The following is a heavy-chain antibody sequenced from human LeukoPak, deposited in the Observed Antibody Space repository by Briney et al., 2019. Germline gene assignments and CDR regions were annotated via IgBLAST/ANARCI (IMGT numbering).Heavy chain of an antibody. D-gene: IGHD2-2*01. V-gene: IGHV4-59*12. Sequence: SETLSLTCTVSGGSISSYYWSWVRQPPGKGLECIGYIYYSGSTNYNPSLKSRVTISLDTSMKKFSLKLNSVTAADTAVYYCASTERCSTTCPLDYWGQGTLVTVSS. J-gene: IGHJ4*02. CDR3: ASTERCSTTCPLDY. CDR1: GGSISSYY. CDR2: IYYSGST.